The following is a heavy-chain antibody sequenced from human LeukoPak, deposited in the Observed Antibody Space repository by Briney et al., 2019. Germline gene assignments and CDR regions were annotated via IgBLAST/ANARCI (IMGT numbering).Heavy chain of an antibody. V-gene: IGHV1-69*06. J-gene: IGHJ5*02. CDR3: ARVLITSANWFDP. CDR2: IIPIFGTA. Sequence: GASVKVSCKASGGTFSSYAISWVRQAPGQGLEWMGGIIPIFGTANYAQKFRGRVTITADKSTSTAYMELSSLRSEDTAVYYCARVLITSANWFDPWGQGTLVTVSS. D-gene: IGHD1-14*01. CDR1: GGTFSSYA.